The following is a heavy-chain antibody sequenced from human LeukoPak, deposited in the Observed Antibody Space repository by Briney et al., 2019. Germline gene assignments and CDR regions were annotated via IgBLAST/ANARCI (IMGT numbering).Heavy chain of an antibody. CDR2: INHSGST. V-gene: IGHV4-34*01. J-gene: IGHJ5*02. CDR1: GGTFSGYY. D-gene: IGHD3-3*01. Sequence: SETLSLTFAVHGGTFSGYYWSWIRQAPAKRLDCPVEINHSGSTYYNPSLKRRVTISAHTSNNQFSLKLSSVTAADTAVYYCARGLRITIFGVVRKNWFDPWGQGTLVTVSS. CDR3: ARGLRITIFGVVRKNWFDP.